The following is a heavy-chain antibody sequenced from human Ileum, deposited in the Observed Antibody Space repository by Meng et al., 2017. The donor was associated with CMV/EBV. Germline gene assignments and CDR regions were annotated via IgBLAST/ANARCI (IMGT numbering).Heavy chain of an antibody. J-gene: IGHJ5*02. CDR3: TKGVVQLVFCPWFDP. D-gene: IGHD6-13*01. CDR2: ISWNSVNI. Sequence: SLKISCAASGLTFDDFGMHWVRQVPGKALEWVSCISWNSVNIAYADSVKGRFTISRDNAKKILYLQMNSLRVEDTAFYYCTKGVVQLVFCPWFDPRGQGTLVTVSS. V-gene: IGHV3-9*01. CDR1: GLTFDDFG.